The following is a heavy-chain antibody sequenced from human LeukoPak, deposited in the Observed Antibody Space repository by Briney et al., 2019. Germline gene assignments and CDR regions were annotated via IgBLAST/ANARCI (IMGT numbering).Heavy chain of an antibody. CDR1: GYTFTSYD. D-gene: IGHD5-18*01. CDR3: ARGWRVDTAMVTRDY. J-gene: IGHJ4*02. Sequence: ASVKVSCKASGYTFTSYDINWVRQATGQGLEWMGWMNPNSGNTGYARKFQGRVTMTRNTSISTAYMELSSLRSEDTAVYYCARGWRVDTAMVTRDYWGQGTLVTVSS. V-gene: IGHV1-8*01. CDR2: MNPNSGNT.